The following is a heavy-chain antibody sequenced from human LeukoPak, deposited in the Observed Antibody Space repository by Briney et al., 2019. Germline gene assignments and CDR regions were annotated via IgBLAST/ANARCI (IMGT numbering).Heavy chain of an antibody. CDR3: ARKRGWIVVVPAAGNAFDI. V-gene: IGHV4-38-2*02. Sequence: SETLSLTCTVSGYSISSGYYWGWIRQPPGKGLEWIGSIYHSGSTYYNPSLKSRVTISADTSKNQFSLKLSSVTAADTAVYYCARKRGWIVVVPAAGNAFDIWGQGTMVTVSS. D-gene: IGHD2-2*01. CDR2: IYHSGST. J-gene: IGHJ3*02. CDR1: GYSISSGYY.